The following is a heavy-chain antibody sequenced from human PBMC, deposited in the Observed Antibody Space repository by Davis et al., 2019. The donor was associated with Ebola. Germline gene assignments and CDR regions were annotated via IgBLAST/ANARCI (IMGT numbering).Heavy chain of an antibody. CDR2: ISSSGSTI. J-gene: IGHJ6*02. Sequence: LSLTCTVSGGSISRGGSYWSWIRQAPGKGLEWVSYISSSGSTIYYSDSVKGRFTISRDNAKNSLYLQMNSLRAEDTAVYYCARGAGSVWDVWGQGTTVTVSS. CDR3: ARGAGSVWDV. CDR1: GGSISRGGSY. V-gene: IGHV3-11*01. D-gene: IGHD1-14*01.